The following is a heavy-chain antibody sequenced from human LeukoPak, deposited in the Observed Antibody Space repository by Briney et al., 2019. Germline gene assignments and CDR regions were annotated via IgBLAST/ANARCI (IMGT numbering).Heavy chain of an antibody. CDR3: AVSAAALFDP. J-gene: IGHJ5*02. V-gene: IGHV4-38-2*02. D-gene: IGHD6-6*01. CDR1: GYSISSGYY. Sequence: SETLSLTCSVSGYSISSGYYWGWIRQPPGKGLEWIGTIYHSGSTYYNPSLKSRVTISVDTSKNQFSLKLSSVTAADTAVYYCAVSAAALFDPWGQGTLVTVSS. CDR2: IYHSGST.